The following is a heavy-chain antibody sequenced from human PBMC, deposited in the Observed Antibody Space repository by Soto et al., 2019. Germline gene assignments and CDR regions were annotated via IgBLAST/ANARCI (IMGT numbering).Heavy chain of an antibody. D-gene: IGHD6-19*01. CDR2: ISSIGVAT. Sequence: GGSLRLSCSASGFTLRMHGMNWGRQSTGKGLEWVSYISSIGVATYYADSVKGRFTISRDNAKNSLYLQMNSLRAEDTAVYYCAREGRVGGIDYWGQGTPVTVSS. V-gene: IGHV3-48*03. CDR3: AREGRVGGIDY. J-gene: IGHJ4*02. CDR1: GFTLRMHG.